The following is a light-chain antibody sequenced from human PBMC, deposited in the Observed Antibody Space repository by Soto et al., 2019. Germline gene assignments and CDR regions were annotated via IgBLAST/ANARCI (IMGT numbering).Light chain of an antibody. CDR2: EGH. J-gene: IGLJ1*01. V-gene: IGLV2-23*01. CDR3: CLYIGANTYV. Sequence: PASVCWSPGQVITISCTGTSGFVGSFSLVSWYQQHPGKAPEVMISEGHRRPSGVPDRFSGSTSVNSASLTISGLQADEEADYYCCLYIGANTYVFGTGTKVTVL. CDR1: SGFVGSFSL.